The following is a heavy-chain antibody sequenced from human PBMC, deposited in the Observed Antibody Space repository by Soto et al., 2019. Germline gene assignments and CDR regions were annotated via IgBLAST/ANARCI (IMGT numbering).Heavy chain of an antibody. CDR3: AVDGSGSYPQADRFDP. J-gene: IGHJ5*02. CDR2: INHSGST. Sequence: PSETLSLTCAVYGGSFSGYYWSWIRQPPGKGLEWIGEINHSGSTNYNPSLKSRVTISVDTSKNQFSLKLSSVTAADTAVYYCAVDGSGSYPQADRFDPWGQGTLVTVS. V-gene: IGHV4-34*01. CDR1: GGSFSGYY. D-gene: IGHD3-10*01.